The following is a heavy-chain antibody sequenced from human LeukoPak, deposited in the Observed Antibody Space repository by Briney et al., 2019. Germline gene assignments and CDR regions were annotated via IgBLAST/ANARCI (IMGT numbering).Heavy chain of an antibody. CDR3: ARAGYCSGGSCYFLLETDAFDI. CDR2: MNPNSGNT. CDR1: GGTFSSYA. D-gene: IGHD2-15*01. V-gene: IGHV1-8*03. Sequence: ASVKVSCKASGGTFSSYAISWVRQAPGQGLEWMGWMNPNSGNTGYAQKFQGRVTITRNTSISTAYMELSSLRSEDTAVYYCARAGYCSGGSCYFLLETDAFDIWGQGTMVTVSS. J-gene: IGHJ3*02.